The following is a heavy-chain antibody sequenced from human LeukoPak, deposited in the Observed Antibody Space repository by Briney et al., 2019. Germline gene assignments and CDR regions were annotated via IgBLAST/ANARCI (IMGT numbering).Heavy chain of an antibody. Sequence: PGGSLRLSCAASGFTFSSYAMTWVRQAPGKGLEWVSAISDSAYSTFYADSVKGRFTISRDDSQNTLYLQMNSLRAEDTAVYYCARGPHIVGAESLDYWGQGTLVTVSS. CDR2: ISDSAYST. V-gene: IGHV3-23*01. CDR1: GFTFSSYA. CDR3: ARGPHIVGAESLDY. D-gene: IGHD1-26*01. J-gene: IGHJ4*02.